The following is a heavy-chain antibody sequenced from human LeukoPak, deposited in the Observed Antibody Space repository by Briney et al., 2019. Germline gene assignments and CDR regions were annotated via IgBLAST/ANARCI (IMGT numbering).Heavy chain of an antibody. Sequence: PSETLSLTCAVYGGSFSGYYWSWIRQPPGKGLEWIGEINHSGSTYYNPFLKSRVTISVDTSKNQFSLKLSSVTAADTAVYYCARYAMLYSSSWYRRNWFDPWGQGTLVTVSS. CDR2: INHSGST. V-gene: IGHV4-34*01. CDR1: GGSFSGYY. D-gene: IGHD6-13*01. CDR3: ARYAMLYSSSWYRRNWFDP. J-gene: IGHJ5*02.